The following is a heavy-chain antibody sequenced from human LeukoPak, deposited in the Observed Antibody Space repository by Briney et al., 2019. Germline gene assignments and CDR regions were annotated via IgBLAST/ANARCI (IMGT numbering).Heavy chain of an antibody. Sequence: GESLKISCKGSGYSFTSYWIGWVRQMPGKGLELMAIIYPGDSDTRYSPSFQGQVTISADKSISTAYLQWSSLKASDTAMYYCARHGSNVLQDFDYWGQGTLVTVSS. V-gene: IGHV5-51*01. CDR2: IYPGDSDT. CDR3: ARHGSNVLQDFDY. CDR1: GYSFTSYW. J-gene: IGHJ4*02. D-gene: IGHD3-10*01.